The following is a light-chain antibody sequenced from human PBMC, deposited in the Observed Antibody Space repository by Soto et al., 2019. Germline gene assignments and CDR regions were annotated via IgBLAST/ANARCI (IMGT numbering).Light chain of an antibody. CDR2: DNN. CDR1: SFNIGDNY. Sequence: QSVLTQPPSVSAAPGQKVTISCSGGSFNIGDNYVSWYQQLPGTAPKLLIYDNNKRPSGIPDRFSGSKSGTSATLDISGLQTGDEADYYCGSWDTSLSGIIFGGETQLTVL. CDR3: GSWDTSLSGII. J-gene: IGLJ2*01. V-gene: IGLV1-51*01.